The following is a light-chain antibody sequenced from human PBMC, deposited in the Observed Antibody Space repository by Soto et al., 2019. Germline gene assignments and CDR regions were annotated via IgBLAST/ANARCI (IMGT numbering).Light chain of an antibody. CDR3: QQYNRWFSIT. J-gene: IGKJ5*01. CDR1: QDISNK. CDR2: GAS. Sequence: TQSPATLSVSPGERVTLSCRASQDISNKLAWYQQKPGQAPRLLIYGASLRATGIPGMFTGSGSGTDFALTISSLQSEDLATYYCQQYNRWFSITFGQGTRLEIK. V-gene: IGKV3-15*01.